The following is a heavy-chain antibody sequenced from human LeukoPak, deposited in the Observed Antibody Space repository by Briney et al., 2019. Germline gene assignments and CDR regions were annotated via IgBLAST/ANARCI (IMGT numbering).Heavy chain of an antibody. Sequence: ASVKVSCKVSGYTLTELSMHWVQQAPGKGLEWMGGFDPEDGETIYAQKFQGRVTMTEDTSTDTAYMELSSLRSEDTAVYYCATALATGRSFDYWGQGTLVTVSS. CDR1: GYTLTELS. CDR3: ATALATGRSFDY. V-gene: IGHV1-24*01. D-gene: IGHD5-12*01. J-gene: IGHJ4*02. CDR2: FDPEDGET.